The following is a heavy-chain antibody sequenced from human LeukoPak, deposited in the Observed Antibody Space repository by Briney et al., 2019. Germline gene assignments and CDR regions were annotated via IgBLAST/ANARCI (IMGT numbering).Heavy chain of an antibody. CDR3: GSTNYNPSLKSRVTISVDTSKNQVSLKLSSVTAADTAVYYCARRTYYDSSGYCYDAFDI. CDR2: IYYSGST. J-gene: IGHJ3*02. V-gene: IGHV4-59*01. CDR1: GGSISSYY. Sequence: PSEALSLTCTVSGGSISSYYWSWIRQPPGKGLEWIGYIYYSGSTNYNPSLKSRLTISVDTTKNQFFLKLGTVTAADAAVDYSGSTNYNPSLKSRVTISVDTSKNQVSLKLSSVTAADTAVYYCARRTYYDSSGYCYDAFDIWGQGTMVTVSS. D-gene: IGHD3-10*01.